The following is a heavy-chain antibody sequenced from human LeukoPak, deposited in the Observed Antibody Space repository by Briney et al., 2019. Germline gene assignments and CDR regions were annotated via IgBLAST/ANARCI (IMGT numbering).Heavy chain of an antibody. CDR1: GYSISSGHY. CDR2: IYHSGST. V-gene: IGHV4-38-2*02. J-gene: IGHJ5*02. D-gene: IGHD2-15*01. CDR3: ARDHGYCSGGSCYRYNWFDP. Sequence: SETLSLTCTVSGYSISSGHYWGWIRQPPGKGLEWIGSIYHSGSTYYNPSLKSRVTISVDTSKNQFSLKLSSVTAADTAVYYCARDHGYCSGGSCYRYNWFDPWGQGTLVTVSS.